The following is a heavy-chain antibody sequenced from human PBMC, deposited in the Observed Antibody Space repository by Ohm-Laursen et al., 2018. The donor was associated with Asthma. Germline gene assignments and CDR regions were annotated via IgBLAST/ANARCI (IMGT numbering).Heavy chain of an antibody. CDR1: GYTFTGYY. J-gene: IGHJ3*02. D-gene: IGHD6-19*01. V-gene: IGHV1-2*06. CDR3: ARGRQWLVGAFDI. Sequence: ASVKVSCKASGYTFTGYYMHWVRQAPGQGLEWMGRINPNSGGTNYAQKFQGRVTMTRDTSISTAYMELSRPRSDDTAVYYCARGRQWLVGAFDIWGQGTMVTVSS. CDR2: INPNSGGT.